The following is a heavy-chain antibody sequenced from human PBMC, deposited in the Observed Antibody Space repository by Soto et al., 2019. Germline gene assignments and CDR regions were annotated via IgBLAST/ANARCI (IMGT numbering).Heavy chain of an antibody. CDR3: ARAPNRALDY. CDR2: ISSSRTI. D-gene: IGHD2-8*01. CDR1: GFTFSSYT. Sequence: GGSLRLSCAASGFTFSSYTMHWVRQAPGKGLEWISYISSSRTIYYADSVKGRFTISRDNAQSSLYLQMTSLRDEDTAVYCRARAPNRALDYWGQGTLVTVSS. V-gene: IGHV3-48*02. J-gene: IGHJ4*02.